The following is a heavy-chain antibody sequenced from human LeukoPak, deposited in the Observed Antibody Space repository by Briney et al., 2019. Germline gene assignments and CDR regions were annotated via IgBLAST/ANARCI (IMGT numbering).Heavy chain of an antibody. CDR1: GGTFSSYA. V-gene: IGHV1-69*05. CDR2: IIPIFGTA. CDR3: ARVRPALYDGVALEWAYDAFDI. J-gene: IGHJ3*02. Sequence: SVKVSCKASGGTFSSYAISWVRQAPGQGLEWMGGIIPIFGTANYAQKLQGRVTITTDESTSTAYMELSSLRSEDTAVYYCARVRPALYDGVALEWAYDAFDIWGQGTMVTVSS. D-gene: IGHD3-3*01.